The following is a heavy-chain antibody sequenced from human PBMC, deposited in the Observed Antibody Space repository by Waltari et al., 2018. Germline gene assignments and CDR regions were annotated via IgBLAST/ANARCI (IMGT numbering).Heavy chain of an antibody. CDR3: AKDWRRSLEYLDWLLFALDD. J-gene: IGHJ4*02. D-gene: IGHD3-9*01. CDR1: GFTFSDHA. V-gene: IGHV3-23*01. CDR2: ITGSGDRT. Sequence: EVQLLESGGGLVQPGGSLSLSCAASGFTFSDHAMSWVRQAPGRGLEWVSAITGSGDRTYYAESLKGRFTVSRDKSKSTLYLQMNSLTAEDTAIYYCAKDWRRSLEYLDWLLFALDDWGQGTLVTVSS.